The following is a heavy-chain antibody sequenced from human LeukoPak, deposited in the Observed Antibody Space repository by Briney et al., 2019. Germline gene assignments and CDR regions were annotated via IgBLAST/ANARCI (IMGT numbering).Heavy chain of an antibody. CDR3: ARGRRGYSYGSFDY. CDR2: IYYSGST. Sequence: SETLSLTCTVSGGSISSYYWSWIRQPPGKGLEWIGYIYYSGSTNYNPSLKSRVTISVDKSKNQFSLKLSSVTAADTAVYYCARGRRGYSYGSFDYWGQGTLVTVSS. J-gene: IGHJ4*02. D-gene: IGHD5-18*01. CDR1: GGSISSYY. V-gene: IGHV4-59*12.